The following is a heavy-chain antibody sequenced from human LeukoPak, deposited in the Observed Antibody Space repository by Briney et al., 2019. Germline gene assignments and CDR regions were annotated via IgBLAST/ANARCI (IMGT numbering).Heavy chain of an antibody. Sequence: PSETLSLTCTVSGGSISSGDYYWSWIRQPPGKGLEWIGYIYSSGSTYYNPSLKSRVTISVDTSKNQFSLKLSSVTAADTAVYYCARGDSSPPCYIDYWGQGILVTVSS. CDR2: IYSSGST. V-gene: IGHV4-30-4*01. CDR3: ARGDSSPPCYIDY. J-gene: IGHJ4*02. D-gene: IGHD6-13*01. CDR1: GGSISSGDYY.